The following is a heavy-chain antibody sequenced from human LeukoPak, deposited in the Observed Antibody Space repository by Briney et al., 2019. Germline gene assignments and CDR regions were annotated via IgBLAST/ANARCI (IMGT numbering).Heavy chain of an antibody. CDR2: ISWNGGNI. CDR1: GFTFNTYS. Sequence: PGGSLRLSCEASGFTFNTYSMNWARQAPGKGLEWVSGISWNGGNIGYADSVKGRFIISRDNARNSLYLQMNSLRAEDMALYYCAKGGIAVAGTWFDPWGQGTLVTVSS. D-gene: IGHD6-19*01. V-gene: IGHV3-9*03. J-gene: IGHJ5*02. CDR3: AKGGIAVAGTWFDP.